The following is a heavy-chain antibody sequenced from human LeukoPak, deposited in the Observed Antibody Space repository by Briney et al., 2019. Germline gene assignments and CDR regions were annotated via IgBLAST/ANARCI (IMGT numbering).Heavy chain of an antibody. D-gene: IGHD6-6*01. Sequence: SETLSLTCTVSGGSISSGNFYRSWIRQPPGKGLEWIGYIFYLGSTYYNLSLKSRVTMSVDTSKNQSSLILRSVTAADTAVYYCARKYPDHWFDPWGQGTLVTVSS. CDR3: ARKYPDHWFDP. J-gene: IGHJ5*02. V-gene: IGHV4-30-4*01. CDR2: IFYLGST. CDR1: GGSISSGNFY.